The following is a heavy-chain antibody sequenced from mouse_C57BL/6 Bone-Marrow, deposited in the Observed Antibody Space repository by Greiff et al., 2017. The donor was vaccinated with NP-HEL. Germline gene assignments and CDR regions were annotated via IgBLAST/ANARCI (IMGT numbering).Heavy chain of an antibody. CDR1: GYTFTSYW. CDR2: IDPSDSYT. Sequence: VQRVESGAELVKPGASVKLSCKASGYTFTSYWMQWVKQRPGQGLEWIGEIDPSDSYTNYNQKFKGKATLTVDTSSSTAYMQLSSLTSEDSAVYYCARDWYFDVWGTGTTVTVSS. CDR3: ARDWYFDV. J-gene: IGHJ1*03. V-gene: IGHV1-50*01.